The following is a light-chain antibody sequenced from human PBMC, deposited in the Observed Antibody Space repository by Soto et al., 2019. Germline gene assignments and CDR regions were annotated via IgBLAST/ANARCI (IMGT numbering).Light chain of an antibody. CDR1: RSDVGGYNY. Sequence: QSALTQPASVSGSPGQSITISCTGTRSDVGGYNYVSWYQHHPGKAPELMIYEVSNRPSGVSTRFSGSKSGNTASLTISGLQAEDEADYYCSSYTSSSTLYVFGTGTKLTVL. CDR3: SSYTSSSTLYV. CDR2: EVS. V-gene: IGLV2-14*01. J-gene: IGLJ1*01.